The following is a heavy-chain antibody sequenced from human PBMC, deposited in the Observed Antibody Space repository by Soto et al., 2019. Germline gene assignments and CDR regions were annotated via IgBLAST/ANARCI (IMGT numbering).Heavy chain of an antibody. CDR3: ARGKPTVLPMDV. CDR1: GGSFSGYY. J-gene: IGHJ6*03. D-gene: IGHD4-17*01. Sequence: SKTLSLTCAVYGGSFSGYYWSWIRQPPGKGLEWIGEINHSGSTNYNPSLKSRVTISVDTSKNQFSLKLSSVTAADTAVYYCARGKPTVLPMDVWGKGTTVTVSS. CDR2: INHSGST. V-gene: IGHV4-34*01.